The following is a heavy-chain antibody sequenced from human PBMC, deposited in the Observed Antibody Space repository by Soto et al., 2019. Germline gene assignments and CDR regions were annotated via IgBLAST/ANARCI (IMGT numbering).Heavy chain of an antibody. Sequence: QVQLVQSGAEVKKPGASVQVSCKASGYTFISYGITWVRQAPGQGLERMGWISAYNGKTNYAQKLQGRVTMTTDKSTSTAYMEQRSLTSDDTAVYYGARGGSNYVDYYYYDYMDVWGKGTTDTVSS. CDR1: GYTFISYG. V-gene: IGHV1-18*01. J-gene: IGHJ6*03. CDR2: ISAYNGKT. D-gene: IGHD4-4*01. CDR3: ARGGSNYVDYYYYDYMDV.